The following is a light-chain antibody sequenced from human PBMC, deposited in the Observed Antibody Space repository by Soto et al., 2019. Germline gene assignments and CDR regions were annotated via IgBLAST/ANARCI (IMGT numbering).Light chain of an antibody. CDR1: RSNIGSNA. CDR3: AAWDDSLNARGV. CDR2: NDN. J-gene: IGLJ3*02. Sequence: QSVLTQPPSASGTPGQRVTISCSGSRSNIGSNAVSWYQQLPGTAPKLLISNDNQRPSGVPDRFSASKSGTSASMAISGLQSEDEADYYCAAWDDSLNARGVYGGGTQQTVL. V-gene: IGLV1-44*01.